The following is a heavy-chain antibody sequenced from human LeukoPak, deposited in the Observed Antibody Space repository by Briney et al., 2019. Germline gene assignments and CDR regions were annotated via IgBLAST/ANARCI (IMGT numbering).Heavy chain of an antibody. J-gene: IGHJ4*02. CDR1: GFTFDDYA. CDR3: ARDLVFLY. Sequence: GGPLRLSCAASGFTFDDYAMHWVRQAPGKGLEWVSGISWNSGSIGYADSVKGRFTISRDNAKNSLYLQMNSLRAEDTAVYYCARDLVFLYRGQGTLVTVSS. V-gene: IGHV3-9*01. CDR2: ISWNSGSI. D-gene: IGHD6-6*01.